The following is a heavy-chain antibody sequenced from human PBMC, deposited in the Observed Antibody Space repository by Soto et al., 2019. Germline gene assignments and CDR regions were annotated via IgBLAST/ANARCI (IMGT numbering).Heavy chain of an antibody. CDR3: AGDSASVTQVHVRD. CDR1: GGTFSTYS. CDR2: NIPIYDSP. D-gene: IGHD2-21*02. V-gene: IGHV1-69*06. J-gene: IGHJ4*02. Sequence: VQLVQSGAEVRQPGSSVRVSCKASGGTFSTYSVTWVRQAPGQGLEWMGGNIPIYDSPYYAQKFLGRVSLTAATSTNTASMVVSGLTSEDTAVYFGAGDSASVTQVHVRDWGQGTLVLVSS.